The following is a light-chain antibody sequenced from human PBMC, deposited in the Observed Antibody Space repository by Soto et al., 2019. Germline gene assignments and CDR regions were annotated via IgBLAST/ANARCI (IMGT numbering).Light chain of an antibody. Sequence: EIVLTQSPGTLSLSPGERATLSCRASQSVISSYLAWYQQKPGQAPRLLIYGASSRATSIRDRFSASVSGTDFSLTISRLEPEDFAVYYCTQYGSSPRITFGPGPKVDIK. CDR1: QSVISSY. J-gene: IGKJ3*01. CDR3: TQYGSSPRIT. V-gene: IGKV3-20*01. CDR2: GAS.